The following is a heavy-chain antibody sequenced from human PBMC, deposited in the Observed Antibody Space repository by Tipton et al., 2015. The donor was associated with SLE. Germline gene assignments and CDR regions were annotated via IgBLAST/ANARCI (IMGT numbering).Heavy chain of an antibody. CDR2: ISYDGSNK. CDR1: GFTFISYA. J-gene: IGHJ3*01. CDR3: ARGFCRGGSCDSSYDDFDV. D-gene: IGHD2-15*01. Sequence: SLRLSCAASGFTFISYAMHWVRQAPGKGLEWVAVISYDGSNKYYADSVKGRFTISRDNSKNTLYLQMNSLRAEDTAVYYCARGFCRGGSCDSSYDDFDVWGQGTMVTVSS. V-gene: IGHV3-30-3*01.